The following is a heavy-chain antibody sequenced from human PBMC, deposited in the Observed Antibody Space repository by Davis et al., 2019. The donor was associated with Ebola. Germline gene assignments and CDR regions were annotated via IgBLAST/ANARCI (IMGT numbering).Heavy chain of an antibody. D-gene: IGHD5-12*01. CDR3: ARGGYSTLDYYYYYGMDV. CDR2: YYYTGST. V-gene: IGHV4-30-2*03. J-gene: IGHJ6*04. CDR1: GAFVSSGGYS. Sequence: MPSETLSLTCAVSGAFVSSGGYSWIWIRQPPGKGLEWIGNYYYTGSTYYSPSLRSRVTISVDTSKNQFSLKLSSVTAADTAVYYCARGGYSTLDYYYYYGMDVWGKGTTVTVSS.